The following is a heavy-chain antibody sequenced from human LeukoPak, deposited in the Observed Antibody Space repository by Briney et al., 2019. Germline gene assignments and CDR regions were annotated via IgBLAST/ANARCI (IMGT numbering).Heavy chain of an antibody. CDR2: ISYDGSNK. CDR3: AKLTVGASSSNKD. CDR1: GFTFSSYA. J-gene: IGHJ4*02. Sequence: GGSLRLSCAASGFTFSSYAMHWVRQAPGKGLEWVAVISYDGSNKYYADSVKGRFTISRDNSKNTLYLQMNSLRAEDTAVYYCAKLTVGASSSNKDWGQGTLVTVSS. D-gene: IGHD6-13*01. V-gene: IGHV3-30-3*01.